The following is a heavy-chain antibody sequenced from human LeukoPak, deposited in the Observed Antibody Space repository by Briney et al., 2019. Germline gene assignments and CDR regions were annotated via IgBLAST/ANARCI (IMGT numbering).Heavy chain of an antibody. Sequence: ASVKVSCKTSGCSFTNYEMNWVRQATGHGLEWIGYINPRSGDTGFAQKFQGRVTLTTNASISTVYMELNSLTFDDTALYYCARGQRASGWYRGGGYWGQGTLVSVSS. J-gene: IGHJ4*02. V-gene: IGHV1-8*02. CDR2: INPRSGDT. D-gene: IGHD6-19*01. CDR1: GCSFTNYE. CDR3: ARGQRASGWYRGGGY.